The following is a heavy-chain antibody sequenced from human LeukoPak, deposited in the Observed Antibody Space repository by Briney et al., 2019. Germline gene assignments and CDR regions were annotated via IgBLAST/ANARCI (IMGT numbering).Heavy chain of an antibody. V-gene: IGHV1-69*05. D-gene: IGHD6-13*01. CDR3: ARGQDWAAAGTGYYFDY. Sequence: ASVKVSCKASGGTFSSYAISWVRQAPGQGLEWMGRIIPIFGTANYAQKFQGRVTITTDESTSTAYMELSSLRSEDTAVYYCARGQDWAAAGTGYYFDYWGQGILVTVSS. CDR2: IIPIFGTA. CDR1: GGTFSSYA. J-gene: IGHJ4*02.